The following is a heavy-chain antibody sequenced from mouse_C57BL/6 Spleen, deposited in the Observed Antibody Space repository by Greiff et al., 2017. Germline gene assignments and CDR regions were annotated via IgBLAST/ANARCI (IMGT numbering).Heavy chain of an antibody. CDR3: AREGSYYGSSSYWYFDV. CDR2: IAPNSGGT. Sequence: HVQLQQPGAELVKPGASVKLSCKASGYTFTSYWMHWEKQRPGRGLEWIGRIAPNSGGTKYNEKFKSKATLTVDKPSSTAYMQRSSLTSEDSAVYDGAREGSYYGSSSYWYFDVWGTGTTVTVSS. CDR1: GYTFTSYW. D-gene: IGHD1-1*01. J-gene: IGHJ1*03. V-gene: IGHV1-72*01.